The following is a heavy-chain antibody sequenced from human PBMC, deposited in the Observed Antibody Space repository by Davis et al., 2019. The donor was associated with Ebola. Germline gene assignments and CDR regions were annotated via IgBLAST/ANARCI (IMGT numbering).Heavy chain of an antibody. J-gene: IGHJ4*02. CDR3: ARHIHDILTSDFDY. Sequence: MPGGSLRLSCTVSGGSIYYWGWIRQPPGKGLEWIGSIYHSGSTYYNPSLESRVAISVDTSKNQFSLKLSSVTAADTAVYYCARHIHDILTSDFDYWGQGTLVTVSS. CDR1: GGSIYY. V-gene: IGHV4-39*01. D-gene: IGHD3-9*01. CDR2: IYHSGST.